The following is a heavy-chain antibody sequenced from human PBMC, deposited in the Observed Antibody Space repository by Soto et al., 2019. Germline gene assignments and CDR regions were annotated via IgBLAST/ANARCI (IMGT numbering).Heavy chain of an antibody. V-gene: IGHV4-59*01. CDR2: IYYSGST. D-gene: IGHD1-20*01. CDR3: ARDGATEGIT. J-gene: IGHJ5*02. CDR1: GGSISSYY. Sequence: SETLSLTCTVSGGSISSYYWSWIRQPPGKGLEWIGYIYYSGSTNYNPSLKSRVTISVDTSKNQFSLKLNSVTAADTAVYYCARDGATEGITWGQGTLVTVSS.